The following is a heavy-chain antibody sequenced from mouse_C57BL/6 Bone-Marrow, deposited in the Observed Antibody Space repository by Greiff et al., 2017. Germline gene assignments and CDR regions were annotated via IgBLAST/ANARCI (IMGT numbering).Heavy chain of an antibody. J-gene: IGHJ3*01. D-gene: IGHD2-1*01. CDR2: IHPNSSST. CDR3: AIYYGNLAWFAY. Sequence: QVQLQQPGAELVKPGASVKLSCKASGYTFTSYWMHWVKQRPGQGLEWIGMIHPNSSSTNYNEKFKSKATLTVDKSSSTAYMQLSSLTSEDSAVYYCAIYYGNLAWFAYWGQGTLVTVSA. CDR1: GYTFTSYW. V-gene: IGHV1-64*01.